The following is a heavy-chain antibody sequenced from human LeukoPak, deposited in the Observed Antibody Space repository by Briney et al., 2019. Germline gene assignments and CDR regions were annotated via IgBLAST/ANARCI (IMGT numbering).Heavy chain of an antibody. CDR3: ARVEYSGYAT. V-gene: IGHV4-34*01. D-gene: IGHD5-12*01. CDR1: GGSFSGYY. J-gene: IGHJ5*02. Sequence: SETLSLTCAVYGGSFSGYYWSWIRQPPGKGLEWIGEINHSGSTNYNPSLKSRVTISVDTSKNQFSLKLSSVTAADTAVYYCARVEYSGYATWGQGTLVTVSS. CDR2: INHSGST.